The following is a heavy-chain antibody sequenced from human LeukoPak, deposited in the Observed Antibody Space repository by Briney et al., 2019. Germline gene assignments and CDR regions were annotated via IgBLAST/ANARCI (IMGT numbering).Heavy chain of an antibody. Sequence: ASVKVSCKASGYTFSTYGISWVRQAPGQGFEWMGWISAYNGNTNYAQKLQGRVTMTTDTSTSTAYMELRSLRSDDTAVYYCARDRPRYSYDPIDYWGQGTLVTVSS. CDR1: GYTFSTYG. V-gene: IGHV1-18*01. J-gene: IGHJ4*02. D-gene: IGHD6-6*01. CDR3: ARDRPRYSYDPIDY. CDR2: ISAYNGNT.